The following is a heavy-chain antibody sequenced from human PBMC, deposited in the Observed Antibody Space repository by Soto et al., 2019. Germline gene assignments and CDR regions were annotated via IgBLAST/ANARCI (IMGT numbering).Heavy chain of an antibody. J-gene: IGHJ4*02. CDR3: ARDGAVTVTTSYFDY. CDR1: GGTFSRNA. CDR2: IIPLFGTT. D-gene: IGHD4-17*01. Sequence: VQLVQSGAEVKKPGSSVKVSCKASGGTFSRNAINWVRQAPGQGLEWMGGIIPLFGTTNYAQNFQGRVTITADESTNTAYMERSSLRSEDTAVYYCARDGAVTVTTSYFDYWGQGTLVSVSS. V-gene: IGHV1-69*12.